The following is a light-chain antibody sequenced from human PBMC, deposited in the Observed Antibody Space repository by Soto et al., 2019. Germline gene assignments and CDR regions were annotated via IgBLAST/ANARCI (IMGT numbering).Light chain of an antibody. V-gene: IGLV2-14*03. Sequence: QSVLTQPASVSGSPGQSITISCTGTSSDVGAYNCVSWYQHHPGKTPKLLIYDVNKRPSGVSNRFSGSKSGSTASLTISGLQAEDEADYYCSSYTTSDTNVFAAGTKVTVL. J-gene: IGLJ1*01. CDR2: DVN. CDR1: SSDVGAYNC. CDR3: SSYTTSDTNV.